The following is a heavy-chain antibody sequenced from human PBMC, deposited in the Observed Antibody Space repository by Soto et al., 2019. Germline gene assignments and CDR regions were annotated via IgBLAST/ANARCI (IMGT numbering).Heavy chain of an antibody. D-gene: IGHD2-8*01. V-gene: IGHV1-18*01. CDR1: GYTFTRYG. Sequence: GHLVQSEAEVKKSGASVKVSCKASGYTFTRYGISWVRQAPGQGLEWMGWISGYNGDTNYAREFQGKVSITIDTSTTTAYMELRSLTSDDTDVYYCAKNGQPPYYYYGLDVWGQGTKVTVSS. CDR3: AKNGQPPYYYYGLDV. J-gene: IGHJ6*02. CDR2: ISGYNGDT.